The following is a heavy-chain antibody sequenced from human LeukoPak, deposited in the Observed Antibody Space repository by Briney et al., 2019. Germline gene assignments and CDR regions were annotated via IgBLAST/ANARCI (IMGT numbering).Heavy chain of an antibody. CDR3: ARARWRDTMIVVPHDP. CDR2: ISSSSSYI. J-gene: IGHJ5*02. V-gene: IGHV3-21*01. CDR1: GFTFSSYS. Sequence: GGSMRLSCAASGFTFSSYSMNWVRQAPGRGLEWVSSISSSSSYIYYADSVKGRFTISRDNAKNSLYLQMNSLRAEDTAVYYCARARWRDTMIVVPHDPWGQGTLVTVSS. D-gene: IGHD3-22*01.